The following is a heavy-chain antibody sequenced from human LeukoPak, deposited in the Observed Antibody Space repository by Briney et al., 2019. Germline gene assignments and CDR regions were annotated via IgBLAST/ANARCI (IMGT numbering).Heavy chain of an antibody. CDR3: ARDLPAGGGSYDWFDP. D-gene: IGHD1-26*01. Sequence: PSETLSLTCTVSGGSISSYYWSWIRQPPGKGLEWIGYIYYSGSTNYNPSLKSRVTISVDTTKNQFSLKLSSVTAADTAVYYCARDLPAGGGSYDWFDPWGQGTLVTVSS. CDR1: GGSISSYY. J-gene: IGHJ5*02. V-gene: IGHV4-59*01. CDR2: IYYSGST.